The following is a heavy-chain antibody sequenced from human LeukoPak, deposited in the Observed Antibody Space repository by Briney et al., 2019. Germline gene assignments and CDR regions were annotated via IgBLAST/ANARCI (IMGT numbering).Heavy chain of an antibody. CDR2: INHSGST. V-gene: IGHV4-34*01. CDR3: ARGKEAPDILTGYPNAPFDY. Sequence: KPSETLSLTCAVYGGSFSGYYWSWIRQPPGKGLEWIGEINHSGSTNYNPSLKSRVTISVDTSKNQFSLKLSSVTAADTAVYYCARGKEAPDILTGYPNAPFDYWGQGTLVTVSS. CDR1: GGSFSGYY. D-gene: IGHD3-9*01. J-gene: IGHJ4*02.